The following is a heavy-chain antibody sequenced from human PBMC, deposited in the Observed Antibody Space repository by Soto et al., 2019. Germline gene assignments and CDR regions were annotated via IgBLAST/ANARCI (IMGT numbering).Heavy chain of an antibody. CDR3: ARENFGVIIYDAFDL. Sequence: QVQLQESGPGLVMPSQTLSLTCTVSGDSVSSGGYYWNWIRQHPGRGLEWLGYIYDSETTYYNPSLESRLSISVDASKNQFSLKVTSVTPADTAVYYCARENFGVIIYDAFDLWGQGTMVTVSS. J-gene: IGHJ3*01. CDR1: GDSVSSGGYY. D-gene: IGHD2-8*01. CDR2: IYDSETT. V-gene: IGHV4-31*03.